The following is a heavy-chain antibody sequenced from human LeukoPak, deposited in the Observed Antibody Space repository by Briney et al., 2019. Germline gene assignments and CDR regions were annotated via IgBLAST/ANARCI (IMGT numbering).Heavy chain of an antibody. V-gene: IGHV4-59*01. CDR3: ARLRRIAVAGTWDSYYYYMDV. CDR2: IYYSGST. D-gene: IGHD6-19*01. J-gene: IGHJ6*03. CDR1: GGSFSGYY. Sequence: PSETLSLTCAVYGGSFSGYYWSWIRQPPGKGLEWIGYIYYSGSTNYNPSLKSRVTISVDTSKNQFSLKLSSVTAADTAVYYCARLRRIAVAGTWDSYYYYMDVWGKGTTVTVSS.